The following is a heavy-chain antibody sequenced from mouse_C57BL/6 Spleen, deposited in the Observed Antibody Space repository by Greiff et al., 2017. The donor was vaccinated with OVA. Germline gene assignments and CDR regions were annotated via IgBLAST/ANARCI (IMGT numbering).Heavy chain of an antibody. D-gene: IGHD1-1*01. CDR1: GYTFTSYW. CDR2: IDPSDSET. V-gene: IGHV1-52*01. J-gene: IGHJ1*03. Sequence: QVQLQQPGAELVRPGSSVKLSCKASGYTFTSYWMHWVKQRPIQGLEWIGNIDPSDSETHSNQKFKDKATLTVDKSSSTAYMQLSSLTSEDSAVYYCARGTTVPGGYFDVWGTGTTVTVSS. CDR3: ARGTTVPGGYFDV.